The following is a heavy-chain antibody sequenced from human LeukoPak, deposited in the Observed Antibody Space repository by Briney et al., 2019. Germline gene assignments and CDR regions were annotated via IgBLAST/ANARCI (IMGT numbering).Heavy chain of an antibody. CDR2: IKQDGSEK. D-gene: IGHD3-22*01. J-gene: IGHJ4*02. V-gene: IGHV3-7*01. Sequence: GGSLRLSCAASGFTFSRYWMSWVRQAPGKGLEWVANIKQDGSEKYYVDSVKGRFTISRDNAKNSLYLQMNSLRAEDTAVYYCARDPPSHYYDSSGYHDYWGQGTLVTVSS. CDR3: ARDPPSHYYDSSGYHDY. CDR1: GFTFSRYW.